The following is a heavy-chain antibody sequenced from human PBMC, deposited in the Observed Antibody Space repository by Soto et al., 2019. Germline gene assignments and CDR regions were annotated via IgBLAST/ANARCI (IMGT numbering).Heavy chain of an antibody. CDR1: GGTFSSYA. CDR2: IIPIFGTA. CDR3: ARGQEYSYGYYYYCMDV. J-gene: IGHJ6*02. D-gene: IGHD5-18*01. V-gene: IGHV1-69*13. Sequence: SVKVSCKASGGTFSSYAISWVRQAPGQGLEWMGGIIPIFGTANYAQKFQGRVTITADESTSTAYMELSSLRSEDTAVYYCARGQEYSYGYYYYCMDVWRQGTTVTASS.